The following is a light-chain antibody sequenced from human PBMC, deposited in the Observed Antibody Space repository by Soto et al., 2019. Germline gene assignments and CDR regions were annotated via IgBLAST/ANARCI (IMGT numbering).Light chain of an antibody. CDR3: QQRSNWHPIT. J-gene: IGKJ5*01. CDR2: GAS. V-gene: IGKV3D-11*02. CDR1: QNIHTN. Sequence: EILMTQSPSTLAVSPGERATLSCRAGQNIHTNLAWYQQKPGQAPRLLFYGASTGATGIPARFSGSGSGTDFTLTISGLEHEDFAVYYCQQRSNWHPITFGQGTRLEIK.